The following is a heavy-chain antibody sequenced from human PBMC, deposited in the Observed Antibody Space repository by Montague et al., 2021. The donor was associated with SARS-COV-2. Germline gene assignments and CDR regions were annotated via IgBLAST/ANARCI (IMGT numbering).Heavy chain of an antibody. CDR2: INHSGST. D-gene: IGHD2-2*01. CDR3: TREGYQVLWSDYYYYGMDV. CDR1: GGSFSGYY. V-gene: IGHV4-34*01. J-gene: IGHJ6*02. Sequence: SETLSLTCAVYGGSFSGYYWSWIRQPPGKGLEWTGEINHSGSTNYNPSLKSRVTISVDTSKNRFSLKLSSVTAADTAVYYCTREGYQVLWSDYYYYGMDVWGQGTTVTVSS.